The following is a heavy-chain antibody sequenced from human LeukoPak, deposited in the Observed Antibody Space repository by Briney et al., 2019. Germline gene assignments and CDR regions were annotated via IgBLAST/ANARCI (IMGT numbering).Heavy chain of an antibody. J-gene: IGHJ1*01. V-gene: IGHV1-2*02. CDR2: INPNSGGT. CDR3: ARGYDSSGYCQLLYFQH. CDR1: GYTFTGYY. D-gene: IGHD3-22*01. Sequence: ASVKVSCKASGYTFTGYYMHWVRQAPGQGLEWMGWINPNSGGTNYAQKFQGRVTMTRDTSISTAYMELSRLRSDDTAVYYCARGYDSSGYCQLLYFQHWGQGTLVTVSS.